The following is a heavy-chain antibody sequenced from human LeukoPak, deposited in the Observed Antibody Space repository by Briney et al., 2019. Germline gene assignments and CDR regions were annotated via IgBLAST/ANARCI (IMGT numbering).Heavy chain of an antibody. CDR1: GYTFTSYG. Sequence: ASVKVSCKASGYTFTSYGFSWVRQAPGQGLEWMGWISAYNGNTNYAQNLQGRVTMTRDTSTSTAYMELRSLRSDDTAVLYCARLRMDDSRGHRVMNSDWFDPWGQGTLVTVSS. CDR3: ARLRMDDSRGHRVMNSDWFDP. J-gene: IGHJ5*02. V-gene: IGHV1-18*01. D-gene: IGHD3-22*01. CDR2: ISAYNGNT.